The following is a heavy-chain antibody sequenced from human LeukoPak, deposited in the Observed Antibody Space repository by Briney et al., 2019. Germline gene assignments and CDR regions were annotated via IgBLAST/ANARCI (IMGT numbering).Heavy chain of an antibody. CDR1: GGSFSGYY. J-gene: IGHJ6*03. CDR3: ARHNWGHGSYYYYYMDV. Sequence: PSETLSLTCAVYGGSFSGYYWSWIRQPPGKGLEWIGEINHSGSTNYNPSLKSRVTISVDTSKNQFSLKLSSVTAADTAVYYCARHNWGHGSYYYYYMDVWGKGTTVTISS. CDR2: INHSGST. D-gene: IGHD7-27*01. V-gene: IGHV4-34*01.